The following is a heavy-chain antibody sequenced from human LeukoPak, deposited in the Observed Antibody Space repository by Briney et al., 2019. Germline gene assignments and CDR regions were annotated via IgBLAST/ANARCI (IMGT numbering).Heavy chain of an antibody. Sequence: PGGSLRLSCVASGFPVNSTYMNWVRQAPGKGLKWVSVIHSGGSTYYADSVKGRFTISRDTSKNMLYLQMNSLRPEDTALYYCARDKKRNSYGHNYYGMDVWGQGTTVTVSS. D-gene: IGHD5-18*01. J-gene: IGHJ6*02. V-gene: IGHV3-66*02. CDR3: ARDKKRNSYGHNYYGMDV. CDR1: GFPVNSTY. CDR2: IHSGGST.